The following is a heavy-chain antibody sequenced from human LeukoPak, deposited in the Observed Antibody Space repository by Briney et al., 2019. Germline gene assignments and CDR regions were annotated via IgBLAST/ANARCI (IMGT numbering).Heavy chain of an antibody. CDR3: ARDGARFLEWLSKGNFDY. D-gene: IGHD3-3*01. Sequence: EASVKVSCKASGYTFTGYYMHWVRQAPGQGLEWMGWINPNSGGTNYAQKFQGRVTMTRDTSISTAYMELSRLRSDDTAVYYCARDGARFLEWLSKGNFDYWGQGTLVTVSS. CDR1: GYTFTGYY. J-gene: IGHJ4*02. CDR2: INPNSGGT. V-gene: IGHV1-2*02.